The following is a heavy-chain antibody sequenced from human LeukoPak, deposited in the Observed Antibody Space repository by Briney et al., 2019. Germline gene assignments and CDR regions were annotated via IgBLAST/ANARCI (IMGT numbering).Heavy chain of an antibody. CDR3: ARDDYSSLFDY. CDR2: ISYDGSNK. Sequence: PGRSLRLSCAASGFTFSSYAMHWVRQAPGKGLEWVAVISYDGSNKYYADSVKGRYTISRDNAKNSLYLQMNSLRAEDTAVYYCARDDYSSLFDYWGQGTLVTVSS. J-gene: IGHJ4*02. CDR1: GFTFSSYA. V-gene: IGHV3-30-3*01. D-gene: IGHD4-11*01.